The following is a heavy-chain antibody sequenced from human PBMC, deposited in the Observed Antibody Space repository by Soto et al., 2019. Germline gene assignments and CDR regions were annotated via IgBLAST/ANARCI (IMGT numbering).Heavy chain of an antibody. D-gene: IGHD3-22*01. Sequence: QVQLVQSGAEVKKPGSSVQVSCKASGGTFSSYAISWVRQAPGQGLEWMGGIIPIFGTANYAQKFQGRVTITAEESTSTADMELSILRSEDTAVYYCARDPGKYYYDSSGFIWGQGTLVTVSS. CDR3: ARDPGKYYYDSSGFI. CDR2: IIPIFGTA. V-gene: IGHV1-69*01. CDR1: GGTFSSYA. J-gene: IGHJ4*02.